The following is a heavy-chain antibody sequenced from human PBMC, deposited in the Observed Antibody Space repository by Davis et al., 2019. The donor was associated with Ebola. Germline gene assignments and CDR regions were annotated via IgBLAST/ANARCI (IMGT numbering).Heavy chain of an antibody. V-gene: IGHV1-3*01. J-gene: IGHJ6*02. CDR2: INAGNGNT. CDR1: GYTFTNYA. D-gene: IGHD6-6*01. CDR3: ARGRIAARLYNYGMDV. Sequence: ASVKVSCKASGYTFTNYAMHWARQAPGQGLEWMGWINAGNGNTKYSQKFQGRVTITRDTSASTAYMELSSLRSEDTAVYYCARGRIAARLYNYGMDVWGQGTTVTVSS.